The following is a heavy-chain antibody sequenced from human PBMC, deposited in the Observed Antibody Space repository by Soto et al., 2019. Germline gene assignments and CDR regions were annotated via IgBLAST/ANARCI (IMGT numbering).Heavy chain of an antibody. V-gene: IGHV3-15*01. CDR1: GFTFSNAW. D-gene: IGHD2-15*01. J-gene: IGHJ6*02. CDR3: TTVDTVVTPYYYYYGMDV. CDR2: IKSKTDGGTT. Sequence: GGSLRLSCAASGFTFSNAWMSWVRQAPGKGLEWVGRIKSKTDGGTTDYAAPVKGRFTISRDDSKNTLYLQMNSLKTEDTAVYYCTTVDTVVTPYYYYYGMDVWGQGTTGTVSS.